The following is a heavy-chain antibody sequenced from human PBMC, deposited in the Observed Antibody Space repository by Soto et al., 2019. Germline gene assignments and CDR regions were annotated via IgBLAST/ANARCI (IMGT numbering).Heavy chain of an antibody. CDR2: INHSGST. CDR3: ARNSGELCYYFDY. V-gene: IGHV4-34*01. Sequence: WETLSLTCAVYGGSFSGYYWSWIRQPPGKGLEWIGEINHSGSTNYNPSLKSRVTISVDTSKNQFSLKLSSVTAADTAVYYCARNSGELCYYFDYLGQGTLVTVSS. J-gene: IGHJ4*02. D-gene: IGHD3-16*01. CDR1: GGSFSGYY.